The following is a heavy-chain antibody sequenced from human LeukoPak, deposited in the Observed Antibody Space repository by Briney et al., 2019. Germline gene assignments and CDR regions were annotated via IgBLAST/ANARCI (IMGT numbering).Heavy chain of an antibody. CDR2: IYYSGST. V-gene: IGHV4-31*03. CDR3: ASGGTTVITRVDY. D-gene: IGHD4-23*01. CDR1: GGSISSGGYY. Sequence: SETLSLTCTVSGGSISSGGYYWSWIRQHPGKGLEWIGYIYYSGSTYCNPSLKSRVMISVDTSKNQFFLELSSVTAADTAVYYCASGGTTVITRVDYWGQGTLVTVSS. J-gene: IGHJ4*02.